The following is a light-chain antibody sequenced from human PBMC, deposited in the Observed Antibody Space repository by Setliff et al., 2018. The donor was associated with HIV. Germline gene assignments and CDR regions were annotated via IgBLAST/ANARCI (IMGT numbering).Light chain of an antibody. CDR3: SSYSTSNTLVL. J-gene: IGLJ2*01. CDR2: ELS. CDR1: HTDIGAYNY. V-gene: IGLV2-14*03. Sequence: QSALAQPASVSGSPGQSISISCSGSHTDIGAYNYVSWYQQHPGKVPRLIIYELSHRPSGVSDRISGAKSGNTASLFISVLQAEDEATYYCSSYSTSNTLVLFGGGTKVTVL.